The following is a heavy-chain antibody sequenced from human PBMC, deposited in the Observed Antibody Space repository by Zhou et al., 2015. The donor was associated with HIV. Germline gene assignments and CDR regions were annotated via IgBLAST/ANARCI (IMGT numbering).Heavy chain of an antibody. CDR1: NYTFSNYG. CDR2: ISGYSGTT. Sequence: QVQLVQSGTEVKKPGASVRVSCRASNYTFSNYGIAWIRQAPGQGLEWMGWISGYSGTTNYAQKFQGKFTMTTDISTTTAYMELSSLRSEDTAVYYCARGDIVVVPAASSYYYYYGMDVWGQGTTVTVSS. V-gene: IGHV1-18*01. D-gene: IGHD2-2*01. CDR3: ARGDIVVVPAASSYYYYYGMDV. J-gene: IGHJ6*02.